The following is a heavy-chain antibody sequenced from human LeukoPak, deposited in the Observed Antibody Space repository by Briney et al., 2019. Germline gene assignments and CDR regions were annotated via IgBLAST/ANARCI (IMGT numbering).Heavy chain of an antibody. V-gene: IGHV4-39*01. Sequence: SETLSLTCTVSGGPISSSSYYWGWIRQPPGKGLEWIGSIYYSGSTYYNPSLKSRVTISVDTSKNQFSLKLSSVTAADTAVYYCARLYYDSSGYTLDYWGQGTLVTVSS. J-gene: IGHJ4*02. D-gene: IGHD3-22*01. CDR3: ARLYYDSSGYTLDY. CDR1: GGPISSSSYY. CDR2: IYYSGST.